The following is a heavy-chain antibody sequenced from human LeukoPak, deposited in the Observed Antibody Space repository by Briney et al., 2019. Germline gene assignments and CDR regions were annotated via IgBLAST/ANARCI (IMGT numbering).Heavy chain of an antibody. D-gene: IGHD3-3*01. V-gene: IGHV1-69*04. J-gene: IGHJ4*02. CDR1: GGTFSSYA. CDR2: IIPILGIA. Sequence: ASVKVSCKASGGTFSSYAISWVRQAPGQGLEWMGRIIPILGIANYAQKFQGRVTITADKSTSTAYMELSSLRSEDTAVYYCATTSRDFLSGFDYWGQGTLVTVSS. CDR3: ATTSRDFLSGFDY.